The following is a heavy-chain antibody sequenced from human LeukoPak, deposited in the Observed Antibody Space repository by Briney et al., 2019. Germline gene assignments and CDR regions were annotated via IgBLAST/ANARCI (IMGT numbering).Heavy chain of an antibody. CDR3: ARDYGGSSGWFDP. V-gene: IGHV1-8*01. CDR2: MSPNSDNT. J-gene: IGHJ5*02. D-gene: IGHD4-23*01. Sequence: ASVRVSCKASGYTFTSYDINWVRQATGQGLEWMGWMSPNSDNTGYAQKFQGRVTFTRDTSISTAYMELRSLTSEDTAVYYCARDYGGSSGWFDPWGQGTLVTVSS. CDR1: GYTFTSYD.